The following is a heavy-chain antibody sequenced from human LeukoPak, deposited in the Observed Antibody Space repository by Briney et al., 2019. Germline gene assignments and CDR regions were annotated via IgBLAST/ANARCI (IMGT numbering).Heavy chain of an antibody. CDR3: AKVVVVVPAAIEIDY. J-gene: IGHJ4*02. CDR1: GGSISSSSYY. CDR2: ISGSGGST. D-gene: IGHD2-2*01. Sequence: ETLSLTCTVSGGSISSSSYYWGWIRQPPGKGLEWVSAISGSGGSTYYADSVKGRFTISRDNSKNTLYLQMNSLRAEDTAVYYCAKVVVVVPAAIEIDYWGQGTLVTVSS. V-gene: IGHV3-23*01.